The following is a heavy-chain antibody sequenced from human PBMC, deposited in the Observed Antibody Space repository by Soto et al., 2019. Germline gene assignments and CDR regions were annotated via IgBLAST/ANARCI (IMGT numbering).Heavy chain of an antibody. Sequence: PGGSLRLYCSASGFTFSSYEMNWVRQAPRKGLEWVSYISDSGRTIYYADSVKGRFTVSRDDAQNSVYLQMDSLRAEDTAVYYCARDLLHYDFWSGYSAYFYYGMDVWGPGTTVTVSS. CDR2: ISDSGRTI. V-gene: IGHV3-48*03. CDR3: ARDLLHYDFWSGYSAYFYYGMDV. CDR1: GFTFSSYE. J-gene: IGHJ6*02. D-gene: IGHD3-3*01.